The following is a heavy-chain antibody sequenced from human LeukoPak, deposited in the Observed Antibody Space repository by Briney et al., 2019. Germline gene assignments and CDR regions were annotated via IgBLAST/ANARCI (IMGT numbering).Heavy chain of an antibody. Sequence: PSETLSLTCTVSGGSISSYYWSWIRQPAGKGLEWIGRIYTSGSTNYNPSLKSRVTMSVDTSKNQFSLKLSSVTAADTAVYYCARDWVRAGDHYDILTGNTTNWFDPWGQGTLVTVSS. D-gene: IGHD3-9*01. CDR3: ARDWVRAGDHYDILTGNTTNWFDP. V-gene: IGHV4-4*07. J-gene: IGHJ5*02. CDR2: IYTSGST. CDR1: GGSISSYY.